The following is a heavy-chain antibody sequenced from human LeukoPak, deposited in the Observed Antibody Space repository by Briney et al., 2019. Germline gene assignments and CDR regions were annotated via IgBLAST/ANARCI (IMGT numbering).Heavy chain of an antibody. Sequence: GGSLRLSCAASGFTFSSYSMNWVRQAPGKGLEWVSGISWNSGSIGYADSVKGRFTISRDNAKNSLYLQMNSLRAEDTALYYCAKDYSSGWYGGWFDPWGQGTLVTVSS. CDR3: AKDYSSGWYGGWFDP. CDR1: GFTFSSYS. CDR2: ISWNSGSI. V-gene: IGHV3-9*01. J-gene: IGHJ5*02. D-gene: IGHD6-19*01.